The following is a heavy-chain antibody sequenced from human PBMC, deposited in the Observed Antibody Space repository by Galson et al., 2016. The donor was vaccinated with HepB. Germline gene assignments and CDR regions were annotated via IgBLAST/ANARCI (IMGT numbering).Heavy chain of an antibody. D-gene: IGHD5-24*01. CDR2: ISSRRGYI. CDR3: ARVINLELTTISHFDY. J-gene: IGHJ4*02. V-gene: IGHV3-11*06. Sequence: SLRLSCAASGFTFDDYAMSWIRQAPGKGLEWVSYISSRRGYIDYADSVKGRFTISRDNAKNSLYLQMNSLRTEDTAVYYCARVINLELTTISHFDYWGQGTLVTVSS. CDR1: GFTFDDYA.